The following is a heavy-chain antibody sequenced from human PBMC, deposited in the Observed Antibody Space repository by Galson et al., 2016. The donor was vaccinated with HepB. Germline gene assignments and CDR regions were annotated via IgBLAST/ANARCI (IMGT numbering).Heavy chain of an antibody. Sequence: GSISSSTYYWGWIRQPPGKGLDWIGSIYYSGATYYNPSLTSRVTISVDKSKNQVSLKLSSVIAAGTAVYYCARGFGGGGLGYWGQGTLVTVSS. V-gene: IGHV4-39*07. D-gene: IGHD3-16*01. J-gene: IGHJ4*02. CDR2: IYYSGAT. CDR3: ARGFGGGGLGY. CDR1: GSISSSTYY.